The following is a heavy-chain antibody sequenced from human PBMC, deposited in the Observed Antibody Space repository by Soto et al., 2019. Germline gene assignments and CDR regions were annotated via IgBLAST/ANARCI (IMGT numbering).Heavy chain of an antibody. V-gene: IGHV3-30-3*01. CDR3: ARDLVVDTATYGMDV. J-gene: IGHJ6*02. D-gene: IGHD5-18*01. CDR1: GFTFSSYA. Sequence: PGGSLRLSCAASGFTFSSYAMHWVRQAPGKGLEWVAVISYDGSNKYYADSVKGRFTISRDNSKNTLYLQMNSLRAEDTAVYYCARDLVVDTATYGMDVWGQGTTVTVSS. CDR2: ISYDGSNK.